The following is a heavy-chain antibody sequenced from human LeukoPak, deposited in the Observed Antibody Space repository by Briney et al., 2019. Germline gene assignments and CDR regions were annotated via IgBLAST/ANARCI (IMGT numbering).Heavy chain of an antibody. CDR1: GGSFSGYY. V-gene: IGHV4-34*01. J-gene: IGHJ6*02. Sequence: SETQSLTCAVYGGSFSGYYWSWIRQPPGKGLEWIGEINHSGSTNYNPSLKSRVTISVDTSKNQFSLKLSSVTAADTAVYYCARGSGYSSSWRQNYYYYGMDVWGQGTTVTVSS. CDR2: INHSGST. D-gene: IGHD6-13*01. CDR3: ARGSGYSSSWRQNYYYYGMDV.